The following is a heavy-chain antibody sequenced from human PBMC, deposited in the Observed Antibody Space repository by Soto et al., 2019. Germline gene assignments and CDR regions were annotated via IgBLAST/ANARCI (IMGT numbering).Heavy chain of an antibody. Sequence: EVQLVESGGGLVKPGGSLRLSCAASGFTFSYAWMNWVRQAPGKGLEWVGRIKTKTDGETTDYAAPVKGRFSISRDDSKNTLYLQINSLKTEDTAMYYCTTDIVRGPRRGILVPSTAHDYGDSKIFYWGQGTLVTVSS. CDR1: GFTFSYAW. J-gene: IGHJ4*02. D-gene: IGHD4-17*01. CDR2: IKTKTDGETT. V-gene: IGHV3-15*07. CDR3: TTDIVRGPRRGILVPSTAHDYGDSKIFY.